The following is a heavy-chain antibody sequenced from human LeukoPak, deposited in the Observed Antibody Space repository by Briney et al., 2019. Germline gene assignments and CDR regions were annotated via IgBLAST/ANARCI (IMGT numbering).Heavy chain of an antibody. CDR2: IYYSGST. CDR3: ARGVGAETAGNY. Sequence: SETLSLTCTVSGGSISSSSYYWGWIRQPPGKGLEWIGSIYYSGSTYYNPSLKSRVTISVDTSTNQFSLKLSSVTAADTALYYCARGVGAETAGNYWGQGTLVTVSS. V-gene: IGHV4-39*07. J-gene: IGHJ4*02. CDR1: GGSISSSSYY. D-gene: IGHD1-26*01.